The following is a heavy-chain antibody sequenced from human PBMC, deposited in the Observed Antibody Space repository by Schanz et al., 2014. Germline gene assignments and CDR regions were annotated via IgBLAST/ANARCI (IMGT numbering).Heavy chain of an antibody. V-gene: IGHV3-7*01. CDR2: IRQEGSEK. J-gene: IGHJ4*02. CDR1: GFTFSNYW. D-gene: IGHD3-10*01. CDR3: ARSEMDRGVIWGY. Sequence: LQLVESGGGVVQPGESLRVSCAASGFTFSNYWMSWVRQAPGKGLEWVANIRQEGSEKYYVDSVKGRFTVSRDDAKNSLYLQMNSLRVEDTAVYYCARSEMDRGVIWGYWGQGTLVTVSS.